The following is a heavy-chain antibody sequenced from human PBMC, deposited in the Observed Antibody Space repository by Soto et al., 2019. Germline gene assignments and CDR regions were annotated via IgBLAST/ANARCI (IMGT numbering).Heavy chain of an antibody. V-gene: IGHV4-39*01. J-gene: IGHJ6*03. Sequence: SETVSLTCTVSGGSISSSSYYWGWIRQPPGKGLEWIGSIYYSGSTYYNPSLKSRVTISVDTSNNQFSLKLSSATAADTAVYYCARMRLYYYYMDVWGKGTTVTVSS. CDR2: IYYSGST. CDR1: GGSISSSSYY. CDR3: ARMRLYYYYMDV.